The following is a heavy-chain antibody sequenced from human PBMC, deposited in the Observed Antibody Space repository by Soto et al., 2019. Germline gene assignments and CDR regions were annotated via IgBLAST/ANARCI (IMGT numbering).Heavy chain of an antibody. Sequence: PSATLSLTCTVSGGSISSYYWSWIRQPPGKGLEWIGYIYYSGSTNYNPSLKSRVTISVDTSKNHFSLKLSSVTAADTAVYYCARDHNRGFDAFDIWGQGTMVTVSS. CDR3: ARDHNRGFDAFDI. CDR1: GGSISSYY. CDR2: IYYSGST. D-gene: IGHD2-15*01. J-gene: IGHJ3*02. V-gene: IGHV4-59*01.